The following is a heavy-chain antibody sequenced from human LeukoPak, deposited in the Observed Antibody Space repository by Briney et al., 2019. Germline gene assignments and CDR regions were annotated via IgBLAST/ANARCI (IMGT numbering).Heavy chain of an antibody. CDR1: GGTFSSYA. CDR3: ARSHQYYHDSSGYYPLMN. Sequence: ASVKVSCKASGGTFSSYAISWVRQAPGQGLEWMGRTIPIFGIANYAQKFQGRVTITADKSTSTAYMELSSLRSEDTAVYYCARSHQYYHDSSGYYPLMNWGQGTLVTVSP. CDR2: TIPIFGIA. D-gene: IGHD3-22*01. J-gene: IGHJ4*02. V-gene: IGHV1-69*04.